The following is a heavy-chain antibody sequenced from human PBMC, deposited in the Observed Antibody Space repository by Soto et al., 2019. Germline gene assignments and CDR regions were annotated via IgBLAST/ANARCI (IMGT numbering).Heavy chain of an antibody. CDR3: AKDRELVRSLDY. V-gene: IGHV3-23*01. CDR2: ISGSGGST. D-gene: IGHD6-13*01. CDR1: GFTFSNDW. Sequence: PGGSLRLSCAASGFTFSNDWMHWVRQAAGKGLVWVSAISGSGGSTYYADSVKGRFTISRDNSKNTLYLQMNSLRAEDTAVYYCAKDRELVRSLDYRGQGTLVTVSS. J-gene: IGHJ4*02.